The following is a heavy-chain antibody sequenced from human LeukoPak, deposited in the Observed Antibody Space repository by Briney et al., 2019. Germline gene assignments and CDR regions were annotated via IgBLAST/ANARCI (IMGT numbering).Heavy chain of an antibody. J-gene: IGHJ4*02. CDR1: GFTFSSYE. CDR3: ARGGDYGSYYFDY. D-gene: IGHD4-17*01. Sequence: GGSLRLSCAASGFTFSSYEMNWVRQAPGKGLEWVSYISSSGSTKYYADSVKGRFTISRDNAKNSLYLQMNSLRAQDTAVYYCARGGDYGSYYFDYWGQGTLVTVSS. V-gene: IGHV3-48*03. CDR2: ISSSGSTK.